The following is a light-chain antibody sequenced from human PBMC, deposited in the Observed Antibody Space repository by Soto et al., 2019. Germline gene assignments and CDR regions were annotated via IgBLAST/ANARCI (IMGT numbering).Light chain of an antibody. CDR3: AAWDDRLNGPV. CDR1: SSNIGSNT. Sequence: QSVLTQPPSASGTPGQRVTISCSGSSSNIGSNTVNWYQQLPGTGPKLLIYSNNQRPSGVPDRFSGYKSGTSASLAISGLQSEDEADYYCAAWDDRLNGPVFGGGTKLTVL. V-gene: IGLV1-44*01. J-gene: IGLJ2*01. CDR2: SNN.